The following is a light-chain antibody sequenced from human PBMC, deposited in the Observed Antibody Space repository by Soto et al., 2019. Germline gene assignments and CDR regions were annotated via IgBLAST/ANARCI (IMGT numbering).Light chain of an antibody. CDR1: SSDVGGYNY. CDR2: EVS. J-gene: IGLJ2*01. Sequence: QSVLTQPPSASGSPGQSVTISCTGTSSDVGGYNYVSWYQQHPGKAPKLMIYEVSKRPSGVPDRFSGSKSGNTASLTVSGLQAEDEADYYCSSYAGSNLYVVFGGGTKLTVL. V-gene: IGLV2-8*01. CDR3: SSYAGSNLYVV.